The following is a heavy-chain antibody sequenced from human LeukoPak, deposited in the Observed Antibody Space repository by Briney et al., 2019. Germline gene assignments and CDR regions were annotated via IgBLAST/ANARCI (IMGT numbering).Heavy chain of an antibody. CDR1: GGSFSGYY. CDR3: ARGYDYYDSWGYGY. J-gene: IGHJ4*02. Sequence: PSETLSLTCAVYGGSFSGYYWSWIRQPPGKGLEWIGEIDHSGSTNYNPSLKSRVTISVDTSKNQFSLKLSSVTAADTAVYYCARGYDYYDSWGYGYWGQGTLVTVSS. V-gene: IGHV4-34*01. D-gene: IGHD3-22*01. CDR2: IDHSGST.